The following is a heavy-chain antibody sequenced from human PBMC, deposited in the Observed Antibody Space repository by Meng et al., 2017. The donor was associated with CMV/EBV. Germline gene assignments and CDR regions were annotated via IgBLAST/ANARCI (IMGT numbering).Heavy chain of an antibody. CDR1: GFIFANAW. CDR3: TTGGNPSGGY. Sequence: GESLKISCAGSGFIFANAWMTWVRQAPGNGLEWIGRIKSIYDGKTTDYAAPVKGRFTISRDDSKNTVYLQMNSLKSEDTALYYCTTGGNPSGGYWGQGTLVTVSS. V-gene: IGHV3-15*01. CDR2: IKSIYDGKTT. J-gene: IGHJ4*02. D-gene: IGHD3-16*01.